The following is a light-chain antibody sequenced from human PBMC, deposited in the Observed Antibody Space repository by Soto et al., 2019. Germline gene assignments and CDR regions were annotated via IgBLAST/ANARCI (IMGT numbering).Light chain of an antibody. CDR3: AAWDDSLSGWV. Sequence: QSVLAQPPSASGTPGQRVTISCSGSSSNIGTNFVYWYQQLPGTAPKLLIFSNAQRPSGVPDRFSGSRSGTSASLAISGLRSEDEADYYCAAWDDSLSGWVFGGVTKVTVL. J-gene: IGLJ3*02. CDR1: SSNIGTNF. V-gene: IGLV1-47*02. CDR2: SNA.